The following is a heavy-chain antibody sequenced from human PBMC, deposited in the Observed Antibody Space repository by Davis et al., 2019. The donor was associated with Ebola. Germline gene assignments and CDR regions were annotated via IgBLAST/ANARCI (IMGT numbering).Heavy chain of an antibody. J-gene: IGHJ4*02. CDR1: GFTFEDHA. V-gene: IGHV3-9*01. Sequence: PGGSLRLSCEGSGFTFEDHAIHWVRQPPGEGLEWVSGISWNSDSLGYADSVKGRFTISRDNTRNSLYLQMNNVRPEDTAFYYCVKGRAGWLRLFDDWGQGTQVTVAS. D-gene: IGHD5-24*01. CDR2: ISWNSDSL. CDR3: VKGRAGWLRLFDD.